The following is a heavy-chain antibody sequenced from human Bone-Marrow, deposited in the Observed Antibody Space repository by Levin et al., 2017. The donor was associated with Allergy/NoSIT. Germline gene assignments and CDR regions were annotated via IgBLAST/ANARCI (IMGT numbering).Heavy chain of an antibody. CDR3: ARRVEAHYFFDY. CDR2: IHPADSDT. Sequence: GESLKISCKVSGYTFTGQWIGWVRQMPGKGLEWMGTIHPADSDTRYSPSFQGQVTMSVDKSISTAYLQWTSLKASDTAMYYCARRVEAHYFFDYWGQGTLVTVSS. J-gene: IGHJ4*02. V-gene: IGHV5-51*01. CDR1: GYTFTGQW.